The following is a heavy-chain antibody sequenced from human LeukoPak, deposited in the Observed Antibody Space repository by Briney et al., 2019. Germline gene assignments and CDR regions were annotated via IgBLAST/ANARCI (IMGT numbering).Heavy chain of an antibody. CDR1: GGSISGHH. CDR2: FYDSGDF. D-gene: IGHD1-26*01. J-gene: IGHJ3*02. Sequence: SQTLSLACTVSGGSISGHHWTWIRQPPGTGLEWIGYFYDSGDFNYNPSLKSRVTIWMDMSNNQFSLTMSSVTAADTAMYYCARLLRPGGRKGDAFDIWGQGTLVTVSS. CDR3: ARLLRPGGRKGDAFDI. V-gene: IGHV4-59*08.